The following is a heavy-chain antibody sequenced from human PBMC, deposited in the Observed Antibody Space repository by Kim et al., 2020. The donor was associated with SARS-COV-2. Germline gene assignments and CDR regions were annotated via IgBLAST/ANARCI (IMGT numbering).Heavy chain of an antibody. Sequence: GGSLRLSCTASGFTFSNFAMNWVRQAPGKGLEWVAIISYHGFTEYYADSVEGRFTISRDNSKNTVYLQMNSLRPEDTAVYYCAKLSDGPEYTSSSSLDVWGQGTTVTVSS. D-gene: IGHD6-6*01. CDR3: AKLSDGPEYTSSSSLDV. J-gene: IGHJ6*02. CDR2: ISYHGFTE. V-gene: IGHV3-30*18. CDR1: GFTFSNFA.